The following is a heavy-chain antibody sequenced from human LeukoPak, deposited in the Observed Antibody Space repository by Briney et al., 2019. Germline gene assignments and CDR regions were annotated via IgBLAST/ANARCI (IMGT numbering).Heavy chain of an antibody. CDR2: INPSGGST. V-gene: IGHV1-46*01. Sequence: ASVKVSCKASGYTFTSYYMHWVRQAPGQGLEWMGIINPSGGSTSYAQRFQGRVTMTRDMSTSTVYMELSSLRSEDTAVYYCARDDYDILTGIDYWGQGTLVTVSS. D-gene: IGHD3-9*01. J-gene: IGHJ4*02. CDR3: ARDDYDILTGIDY. CDR1: GYTFTSYY.